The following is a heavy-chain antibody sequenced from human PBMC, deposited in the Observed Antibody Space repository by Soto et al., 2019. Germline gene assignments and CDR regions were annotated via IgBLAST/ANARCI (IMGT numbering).Heavy chain of an antibody. D-gene: IGHD1-26*01. Sequence: EVQLVESGGGLVQPGGSLRLSCAASGFTVSSNYMSWVRQAPGKGLEWVSVIYSGGSTYYADSVKGRFTISRHNSKNTLYLQMNSLRAEDTAVYYCARVVSGSYYWFDPWGQGTLVTVSS. CDR1: GFTVSSNY. J-gene: IGHJ5*02. V-gene: IGHV3-53*04. CDR2: IYSGGST. CDR3: ARVVSGSYYWFDP.